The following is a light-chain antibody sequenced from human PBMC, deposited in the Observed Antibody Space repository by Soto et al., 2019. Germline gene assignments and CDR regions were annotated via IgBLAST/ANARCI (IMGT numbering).Light chain of an antibody. Sequence: QSALTQPASVSGSPGQSITISCTGTSSDVGGYNYVSWYQQHPGKAPKLMIYDVSNRPSGVSDRFSGSRSGNTASLAISGLQAEDEAHYFCSSYTGSFTLVIFGGGTKLTVL. CDR1: SSDVGGYNY. V-gene: IGLV2-14*03. J-gene: IGLJ2*01. CDR3: SSYTGSFTLVI. CDR2: DVS.